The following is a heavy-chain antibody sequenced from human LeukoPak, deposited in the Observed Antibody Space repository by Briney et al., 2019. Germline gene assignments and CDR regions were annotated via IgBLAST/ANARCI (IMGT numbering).Heavy chain of an antibody. CDR2: ISGSGGST. J-gene: IGHJ4*02. V-gene: IGHV3-23*01. CDR3: AKDLWSITMVQGVIPLLPAFDY. D-gene: IGHD3-10*01. Sequence: PGGSLRLSCAASGFTFSSYAMSWVRQAPGKGLEWVSAISGSGGSTYYADSVKGRITISRDNSKNTLYLQTHSLRAEDTAAYYCAKDLWSITMVQGVIPLLPAFDYWGQGTLVTVSS. CDR1: GFTFSSYA.